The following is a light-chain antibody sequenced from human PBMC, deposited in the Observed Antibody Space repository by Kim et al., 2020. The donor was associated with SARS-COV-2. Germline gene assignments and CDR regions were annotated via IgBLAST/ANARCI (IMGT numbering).Light chain of an antibody. V-gene: IGKV3-20*01. CDR3: QQYDKAPRT. CDR2: GAS. Sequence: EIVLTQSPGTLSLSPGERATLSCTASPSLSRTYLAWYQQRPGQAPRLLIHGASSRATGIPDRFSGSGSGTDFTLTISRLEPEDFAVYYCQQYDKAPRTFGPGTKVDIK. J-gene: IGKJ1*01. CDR1: PSLSRTY.